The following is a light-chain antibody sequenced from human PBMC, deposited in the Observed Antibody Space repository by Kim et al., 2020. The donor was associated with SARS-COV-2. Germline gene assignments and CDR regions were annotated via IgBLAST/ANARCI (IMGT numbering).Light chain of an antibody. CDR3: NLYTGTSRV. J-gene: IGLJ3*02. Sequence: QSALTQPASVSGSPGQSITFSCTGTSDDFDDHTYVSWYQQHPGRAPKLIIYDNTRRPSGVSVRFSASKSAYTASLTISGLQAEDEADYFCNLYTGTSRVFGGGTQLTVL. CDR2: DNT. V-gene: IGLV2-14*03. CDR1: SDDFDDHTY.